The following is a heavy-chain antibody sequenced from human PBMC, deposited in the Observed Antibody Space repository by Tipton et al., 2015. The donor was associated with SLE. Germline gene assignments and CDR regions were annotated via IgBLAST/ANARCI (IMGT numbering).Heavy chain of an antibody. D-gene: IGHD1-26*01. Sequence: TLSLTCTVSGGSISSYYWSWIRQSPGMGLEWIGYIYSSGITNYNPSLKSRVTMSVNTSENQFSLKLSSVTATDTAVYYCARHLGGSSDLNYWGQGTLVTVSS. CDR2: IYSSGIT. J-gene: IGHJ4*02. CDR1: GGSISSYY. V-gene: IGHV4-59*08. CDR3: ARHLGGSSDLNY.